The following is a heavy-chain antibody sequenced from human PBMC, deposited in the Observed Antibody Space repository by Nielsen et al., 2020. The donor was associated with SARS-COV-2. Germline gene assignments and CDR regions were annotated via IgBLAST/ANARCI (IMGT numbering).Heavy chain of an antibody. D-gene: IGHD7-27*01. CDR3: ARDNWGRMDV. J-gene: IGHJ6*02. CDR1: GFTISSSF. Sequence: GESLTLTCGAYGFTISSSFMSWVRQAAGKGLDWVSGIYTDGSTSHADYVKGRFTISRDNSKNTLYLQMNSLRAEDTALYYCARDNWGRMDVWGHGTTVTVSS. V-gene: IGHV3-66*01. CDR2: IYTDGST.